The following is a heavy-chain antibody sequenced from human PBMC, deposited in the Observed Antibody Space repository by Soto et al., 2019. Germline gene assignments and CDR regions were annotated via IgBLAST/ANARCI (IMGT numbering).Heavy chain of an antibody. CDR2: IYPGDSDT. V-gene: IGHV5-51*01. CDR3: ARGTYDLWRGLNCGMDV. Sequence: GESLKIPCKGSGYSFTSYWIGWVRQMPGKGLEWMGIIYPGDSDTRYSPSFQGQVTISADKSISTAYLQWSSLKASDTAMYYCARGTYDLWRGLNCGMDVRGQAISGT. CDR1: GYSFTSYW. J-gene: IGHJ6*02. D-gene: IGHD3-3*01.